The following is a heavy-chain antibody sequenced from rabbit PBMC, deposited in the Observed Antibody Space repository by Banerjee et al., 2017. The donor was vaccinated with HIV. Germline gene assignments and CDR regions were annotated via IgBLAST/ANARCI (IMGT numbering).Heavy chain of an antibody. Sequence: QSLEESGGDLVKPEGSLTLTCTASGFSFSSSYYMCWVRQAPGKGLEWIACIVGGSSDGTYASWAKGRFTISKTSSTTVTLQMTSLTAADTATYFCARDDAGYGGDAYTLWGQGTLVTVS. CDR3: ARDDAGYGGDAYTL. J-gene: IGHJ4*01. CDR1: GFSFSSSYY. CDR2: IVGGSSDGT. V-gene: IGHV1S40*01. D-gene: IGHD6-1*01.